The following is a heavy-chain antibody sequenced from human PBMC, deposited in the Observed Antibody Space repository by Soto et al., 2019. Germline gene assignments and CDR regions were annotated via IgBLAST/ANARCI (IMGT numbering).Heavy chain of an antibody. D-gene: IGHD3-3*01. CDR2: ISAYNGNT. Sequence: ASVKVSCKASGYTFTSYGISWVRQAPGQGLEWMGWISAYNGNTNYAQKLQGRVTMTTDTSTSTAYMELRSLRSDDTAVYYCARVSYDFWSGYYSHYFDYWGQGNLVTVSS. CDR1: GYTFTSYG. J-gene: IGHJ4*02. V-gene: IGHV1-18*01. CDR3: ARVSYDFWSGYYSHYFDY.